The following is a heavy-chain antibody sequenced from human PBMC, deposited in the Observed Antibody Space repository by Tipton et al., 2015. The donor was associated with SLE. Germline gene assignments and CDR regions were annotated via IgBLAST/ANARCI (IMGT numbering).Heavy chain of an antibody. CDR2: INHSGST. J-gene: IGHJ3*02. D-gene: IGHD2-8*01. V-gene: IGHV4-34*01. CDR3: ARVKVFDAFDI. Sequence: TLSLTCAVYGGSFSGYYWSWIRQPPGKGLEWIGEINHSGSTNYNPSLKSRVTISVDTSKNQFSLKLSSVTAADTAVYYCARVKVFDAFDIWGQGTMITVSS. CDR1: GGSFSGYY.